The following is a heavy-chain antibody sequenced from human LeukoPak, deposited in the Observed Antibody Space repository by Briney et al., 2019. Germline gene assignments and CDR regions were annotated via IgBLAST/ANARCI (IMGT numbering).Heavy chain of an antibody. V-gene: IGHV3-21*01. J-gene: IGHJ4*02. CDR2: ISGSSSHT. CDR3: ARDDRNGYPDY. D-gene: IGHD5-24*01. Sequence: GGSLRPSCAASAFTFSSYNMNWVRQAPGKGLEWVSSISGSSSHTYYADPVKGRFTISRDNAKNSVYLQMNSLRAEDTAVYYCARDDRNGYPDYWAQGTLVTVSS. CDR1: AFTFSSYN.